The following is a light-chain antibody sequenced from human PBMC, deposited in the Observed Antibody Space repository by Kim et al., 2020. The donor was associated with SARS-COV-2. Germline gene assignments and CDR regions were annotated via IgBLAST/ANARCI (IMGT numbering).Light chain of an antibody. CDR1: QDIKNY. Sequence: DVQMTQSPSSLSASVGDRVTITCRASQDIKNYLARYQQKPGTVPQLLIYAAATLQSGVPSRFSGGGSGTDFTLTISSLQPEDVATYYCQKYNSAPFAFGPGTKVDIK. CDR2: AAA. J-gene: IGKJ3*01. CDR3: QKYNSAPFA. V-gene: IGKV1-27*01.